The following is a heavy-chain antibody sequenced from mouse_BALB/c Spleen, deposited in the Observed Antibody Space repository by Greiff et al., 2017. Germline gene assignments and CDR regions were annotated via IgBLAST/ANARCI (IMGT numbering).Heavy chain of an antibody. CDR3: ARHYGNYDYFDY. D-gene: IGHD2-1*01. Sequence: EVQLVESGGGLVKPGGSLKLSCAASGFTFSSYAMSWVRQTPEKRLEWVASISSGGSTYYPDSVKGRFTISRDNARNILYLQMSSLRSEDTAMYYCARHYGNYDYFDYWGQGTTLTVSS. J-gene: IGHJ2*01. CDR1: GFTFSSYA. CDR2: ISSGGST. V-gene: IGHV5-6-5*01.